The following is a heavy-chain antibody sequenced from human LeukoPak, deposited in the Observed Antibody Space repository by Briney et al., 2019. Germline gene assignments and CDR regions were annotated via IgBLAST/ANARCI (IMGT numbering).Heavy chain of an antibody. J-gene: IGHJ4*02. CDR2: INPNSGGT. CDR3: ARDNYYYGSSGYYYIPYYFDY. Sequence: GASVKVSCKASGYTFTGYYMHWVRQAPGQGLEWMGRINPNSGGTNYAQKFQGRVTMTRDTSISTAYMELSRLRSDDTAVYYCARDNYYYGSSGYYYIPYYFDYWGQGTLVTVSS. V-gene: IGHV1-2*06. CDR1: GYTFTGYY. D-gene: IGHD3-22*01.